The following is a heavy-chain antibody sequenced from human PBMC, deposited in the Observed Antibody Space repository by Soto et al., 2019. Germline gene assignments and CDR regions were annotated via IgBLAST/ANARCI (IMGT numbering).Heavy chain of an antibody. CDR2: FDPESGEA. J-gene: IGHJ6*02. V-gene: IGHV1-24*01. CDR3: ATDHQWLGDYYYGMDV. CDR1: GYTLIELS. Sequence: ASVKGSCKVSGYTLIELSMHWVRQAPGKGLEWMARFDPESGEAIYAQKFQGRVTMTEDTSTDTAYMELSSLRSEDTAVYYCATDHQWLGDYYYGMDVWGQGTTVTVSS. D-gene: IGHD6-19*01.